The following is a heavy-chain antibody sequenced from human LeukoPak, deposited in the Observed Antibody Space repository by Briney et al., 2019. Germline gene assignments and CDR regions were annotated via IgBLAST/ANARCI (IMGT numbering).Heavy chain of an antibody. CDR2: IVPIIGIA. J-gene: IGHJ4*02. Sequence: ASVKVSCKASGGTFHSYIVTWVRQAPGQGLEWMGGIVPIIGIANYAQKFRGRVTITADDSTSTAYMELRSLRSEDTAIYYCARDQRPSCLGGICYSGDYWGKGTLVTVTS. V-gene: IGHV1-69*10. D-gene: IGHD2-15*01. CDR3: ARDQRPSCLGGICYSGDY. CDR1: GGTFHSYI.